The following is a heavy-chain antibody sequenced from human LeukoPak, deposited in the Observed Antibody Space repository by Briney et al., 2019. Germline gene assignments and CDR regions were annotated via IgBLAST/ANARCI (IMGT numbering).Heavy chain of an antibody. CDR2: ISGSGGST. Sequence: GGSLRLSCAASGFTFSSYAMSWVRQAPGKGLEWVSAISGSGGSTYYADSVKGRFTISRDNSKNTLYLQMNSLRAEDTAVYYCAKDTHGGSSGYCYGFDYWGQGTLVTVSS. J-gene: IGHJ4*02. V-gene: IGHV3-23*01. CDR3: AKDTHGGSSGYCYGFDY. D-gene: IGHD3-22*01. CDR1: GFTFSSYA.